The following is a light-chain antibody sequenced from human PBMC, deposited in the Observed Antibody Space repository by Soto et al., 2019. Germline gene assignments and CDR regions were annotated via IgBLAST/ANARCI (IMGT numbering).Light chain of an antibody. CDR2: EVS. Sequence: QSVLTQPASVSGSPGQSITISCTGTSSDVGVYDYVSWYQHHPGKAPKFLIYEVSNRPSGVSNRFSGSKSGNTASLTISGLQAEDEADYYCSSYTTRSTYVFGTRTKGTVL. V-gene: IGLV2-14*01. CDR3: SSYTTRSTYV. CDR1: SSDVGVYDY. J-gene: IGLJ1*01.